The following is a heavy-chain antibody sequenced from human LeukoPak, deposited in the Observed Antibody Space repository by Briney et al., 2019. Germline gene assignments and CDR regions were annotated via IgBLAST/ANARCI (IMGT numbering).Heavy chain of an antibody. CDR3: AREGYCGGGRCFFDY. CDR2: IWYDGSNI. J-gene: IGHJ4*02. D-gene: IGHD2-15*01. V-gene: IGHV3-33*01. CDR1: GFTFNSYG. Sequence: GGSLRLSCAAPGFTFNSYGMHWVRQAPGKGLEWVAVIWYDGSNIYYADSVKGRFTISRDNSKNTLYLQMNSLRAEDTAVYYCAREGYCGGGRCFFDYWGQGTLVTVSS.